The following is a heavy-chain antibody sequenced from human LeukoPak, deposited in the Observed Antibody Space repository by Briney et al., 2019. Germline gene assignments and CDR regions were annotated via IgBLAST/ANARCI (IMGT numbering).Heavy chain of an antibody. Sequence: GGSLRLSCAASGFTFSSYWMSWVRQAPGKGLEWVANIKQDGSEKYYVDSVKGRFTLSRDNAKNLLYLQMNSLRAEDTAIYYCTKDWGTTGPYDYWGQGTLVTVSS. CDR3: TKDWGTTGPYDY. CDR2: IKQDGSEK. CDR1: GFTFSSYW. D-gene: IGHD2-2*01. J-gene: IGHJ4*02. V-gene: IGHV3-7*01.